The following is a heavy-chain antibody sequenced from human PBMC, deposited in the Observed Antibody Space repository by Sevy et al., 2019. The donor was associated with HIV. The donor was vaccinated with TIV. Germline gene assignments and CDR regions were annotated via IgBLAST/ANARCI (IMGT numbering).Heavy chain of an antibody. V-gene: IGHV3-23*01. CDR3: AKGDEPATDYADYVPNGFDI. CDR2: ISGPGALT. D-gene: IGHD4-17*01. CDR1: GFTFRIYG. Sequence: GGSLGLSCAASGFTFRIYGMSWVRQAPGKGLERVSSISGPGALTYYADSVKGRFTISRDNSKNTLFLQMNSLRAEDTALYFCAKGDEPATDYADYVPNGFDIWGQGTMVTVSS. J-gene: IGHJ3*02.